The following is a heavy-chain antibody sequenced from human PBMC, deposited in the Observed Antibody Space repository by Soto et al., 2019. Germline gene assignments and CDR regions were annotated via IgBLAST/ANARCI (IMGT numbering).Heavy chain of an antibody. Sequence: EVQLEESGGGLVKPGGSLRLSCAASGFTLSNYAMSWVRQAPGKGLAWVSVASGAGITTKHASSVKGRFTVSRDNSRYALSLQRDSLSIDDTGIYHCPKLRRRRVENGNFDYWGQGTLFTVSS. CDR2: ASGAGITT. V-gene: IGHV3-23*04. D-gene: IGHD1-1*01. CDR1: GFTLSNYA. J-gene: IGHJ4*02. CDR3: PKLRRRRVENGNFDY.